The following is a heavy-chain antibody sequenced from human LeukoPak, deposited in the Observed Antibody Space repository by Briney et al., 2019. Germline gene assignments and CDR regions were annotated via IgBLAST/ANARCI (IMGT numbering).Heavy chain of an antibody. Sequence: ASVKVSCKASGYTFTGYYMHWVRQAPGQGLEWMGWINPNSGGTNYAQKFQGRVTMTRDTSISTAYMELSRLRSDDTAVYYCARDVTMVRGAIFDYWGQGTLATVSS. D-gene: IGHD3-10*01. J-gene: IGHJ4*02. CDR2: INPNSGGT. CDR3: ARDVTMVRGAIFDY. V-gene: IGHV1-2*02. CDR1: GYTFTGYY.